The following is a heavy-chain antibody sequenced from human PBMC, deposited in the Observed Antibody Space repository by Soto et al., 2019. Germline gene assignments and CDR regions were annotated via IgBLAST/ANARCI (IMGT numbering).Heavy chain of an antibody. D-gene: IGHD6-13*01. CDR3: ARVERAAAGKIGLDY. J-gene: IGHJ4*02. V-gene: IGHV4-61*01. Sequence: QVQLQESGPGLVKPSETLSLTCTVSGGSVSSGSYYWSWIRQPPGKGLEWIGYIYYSGSTNYNPSLMSRVTIEVDTSKNQFSLKLSSVTAADTAVYYCARVERAAAGKIGLDYWGQGTLVTVSS. CDR1: GGSVSSGSYY. CDR2: IYYSGST.